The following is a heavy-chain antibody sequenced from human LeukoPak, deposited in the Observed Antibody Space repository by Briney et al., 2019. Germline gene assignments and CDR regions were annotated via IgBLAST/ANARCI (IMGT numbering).Heavy chain of an antibody. CDR1: GFTVSSNY. D-gene: IGHD7-27*01. V-gene: IGHV3-66*01. Sequence: GGSLRLSCVVSGFTVSSNYMSWVRQAPGRGLQWVSVLYSGGSTYYADSVKGRFTISRDNSKNTLYLQMNSLRAEDTAVYYCAGDLTGDAYFDYWGQGTLVTVSS. CDR2: LYSGGST. CDR3: AGDLTGDAYFDY. J-gene: IGHJ4*02.